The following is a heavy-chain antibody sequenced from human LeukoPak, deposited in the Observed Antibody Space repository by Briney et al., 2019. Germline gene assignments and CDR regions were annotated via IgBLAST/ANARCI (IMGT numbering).Heavy chain of an antibody. CDR2: MNPNSGNT. J-gene: IGHJ4*02. CDR1: GYTFTSYD. V-gene: IGHV1-8*01. D-gene: IGHD3-3*01. Sequence: ASVKVSCKASGYTFTSYDINWVQQATGQGLEWMGWMNPNSGNTGYAQKFQGRVTMTRNTSISTAYMELSSLRSEDTAVYYCARVLKFRIRSSPFDYWGQGTLVTVSS. CDR3: ARVLKFRIRSSPFDY.